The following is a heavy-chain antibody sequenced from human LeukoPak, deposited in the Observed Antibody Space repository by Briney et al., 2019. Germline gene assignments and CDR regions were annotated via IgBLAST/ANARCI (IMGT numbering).Heavy chain of an antibody. J-gene: IGHJ4*02. CDR2: INWNGGST. Sequence: GGSLRLSCAASGFTFYDYGMSWVRQAPGKGLEWVSGINWNGGSTGYADSVKGRFTISRDNAKNSLYLQMNSLRAEDTALYHCARIPAGIVTYYFDYWGQGTLVTVSS. V-gene: IGHV3-20*01. CDR1: GFTFYDYG. D-gene: IGHD6-13*01. CDR3: ARIPAGIVTYYFDY.